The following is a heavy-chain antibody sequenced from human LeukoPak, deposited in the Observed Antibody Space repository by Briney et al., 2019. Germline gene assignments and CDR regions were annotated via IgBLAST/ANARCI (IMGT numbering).Heavy chain of an antibody. CDR2: IKQDGSEK. J-gene: IGHJ4*02. Sequence: GGSLRLSCVASGFTFSNYWMSWARQAPGKGLEWVANIKQDGSEKYYVDSVKGRFTISRDNAKKSLYLQMNSLRAEDTAVYYCAKGSEYCSGGSCYGDPYLFDYWGQGTLVTVSS. CDR1: GFTFSNYW. D-gene: IGHD2-15*01. V-gene: IGHV3-7*03. CDR3: AKGSEYCSGGSCYGDPYLFDY.